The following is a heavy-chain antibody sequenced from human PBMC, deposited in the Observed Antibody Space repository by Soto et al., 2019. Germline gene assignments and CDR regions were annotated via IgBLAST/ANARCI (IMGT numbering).Heavy chain of an antibody. V-gene: IGHV3-30*18. CDR1: GFTFSSYG. CDR2: ISYDGSNK. CDR3: AKDRIGSGYYFWFDP. D-gene: IGHD3-22*01. Sequence: ESGGGVVQPGRSLRLSCAASGFTFSSYGMHWVRQAPGKGLEWVAVISYDGSNKYYADSVKGRFTISRDNSKNTLYLQMNSLRAEDTAVYYCAKDRIGSGYYFWFDPWGQGTLVTVSS. J-gene: IGHJ5*02.